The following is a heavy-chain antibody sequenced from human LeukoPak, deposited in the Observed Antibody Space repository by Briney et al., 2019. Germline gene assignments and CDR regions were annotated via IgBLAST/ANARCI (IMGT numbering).Heavy chain of an antibody. V-gene: IGHV1-46*01. CDR3: ARVGGVYYYDSSGYPDY. J-gene: IGHJ4*02. D-gene: IGHD3-22*01. CDR1: GYTFTSYY. Sequence: ASVKVSCKASGYTFTSYYMHWVRQAPGQGLEWMGIINPSGGGTSYAQKFQGRVTMTRDMSTSTVYMELSSLRSEDTAVYYCARVGGVYYYDSSGYPDYWGQGTLVTVSS. CDR2: INPSGGGT.